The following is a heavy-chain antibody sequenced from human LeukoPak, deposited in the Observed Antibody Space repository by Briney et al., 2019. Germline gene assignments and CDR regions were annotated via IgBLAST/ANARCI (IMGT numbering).Heavy chain of an antibody. Sequence: PGGSLRLSCAASGFTFSSYRMSWVRQAPGKGLEWVANIKQDGSEKYYVDSVKGRFTISRDNAKNSLYLQMNSLRAEDTAVYYCARLIAVAATRYFDLWGRGTLVTVSS. CDR2: IKQDGSEK. CDR3: ARLIAVAATRYFDL. J-gene: IGHJ2*01. V-gene: IGHV3-7*03. CDR1: GFTFSSYR. D-gene: IGHD6-19*01.